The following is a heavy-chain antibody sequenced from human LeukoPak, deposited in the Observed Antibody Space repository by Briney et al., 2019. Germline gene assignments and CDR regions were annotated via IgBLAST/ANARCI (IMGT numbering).Heavy chain of an antibody. J-gene: IGHJ4*02. CDR1: DYTFSSIG. D-gene: IGHD3-10*01. CDR3: ARGPSHYFGAGSAPKDFDY. CDR2: ISAYNGNR. V-gene: IGHV1-18*01. Sequence: ATVKVSCKVSDYTFSSIGIHWVRQAPGQGPEWMGWISAYNGNRDYSLKFQGRVTMATDTSTNTAQMELRSLRSDDTAVYYCARGPSHYFGAGSAPKDFDYWGQGTLVIVSS.